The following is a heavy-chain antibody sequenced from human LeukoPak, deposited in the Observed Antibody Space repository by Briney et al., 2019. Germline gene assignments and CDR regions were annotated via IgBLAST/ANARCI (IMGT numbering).Heavy chain of an antibody. Sequence: GGSLRLSCAASGFTFSTYAMSWVRQAPGEGLEWVSIIGGSGDSTFYADSVKGRFTISRDNLKNTLYLQMNSLRAEDTAIYYCANSKYFVDWGQGTLVTVSS. J-gene: IGHJ4*02. CDR1: GFTFSTYA. V-gene: IGHV3-23*01. CDR3: ANSKYFVD. CDR2: IGGSGDST. D-gene: IGHD3-9*01.